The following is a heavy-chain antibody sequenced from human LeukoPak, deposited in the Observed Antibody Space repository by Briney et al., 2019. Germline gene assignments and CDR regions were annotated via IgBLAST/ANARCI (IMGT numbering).Heavy chain of an antibody. CDR2: IHPSTGNP. Sequence: ASVKVSCKASGYTFSDYTINWVRQAPGQGLEWMGWIHPSTGNPTYAQGFTGRFVFSLDTSVSTTYLQISSLKAEDTAVYFCARAFQSLGGLSLPDYWGQGTLVTVSS. J-gene: IGHJ4*02. V-gene: IGHV7-4-1*02. CDR3: ARAFQSLGGLSLPDY. CDR1: GYTFSDYT. D-gene: IGHD3-16*02.